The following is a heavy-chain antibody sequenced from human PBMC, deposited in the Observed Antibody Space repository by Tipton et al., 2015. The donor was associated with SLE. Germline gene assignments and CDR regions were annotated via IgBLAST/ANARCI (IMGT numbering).Heavy chain of an antibody. CDR2: ISYDGSTK. D-gene: IGHD3-10*01. CDR1: GFTFSSYA. Sequence: RSLRLSCAASGFTFSSYAMHWVRQAPGKGLEWVVIISYDGSTKYYADSVKGRFTISRDNSKITLYLEMNSLRPDDTAVYYCARNRGTRGLDYWGQGALVTVSS. J-gene: IGHJ4*02. CDR3: ARNRGTRGLDY. V-gene: IGHV3-30*04.